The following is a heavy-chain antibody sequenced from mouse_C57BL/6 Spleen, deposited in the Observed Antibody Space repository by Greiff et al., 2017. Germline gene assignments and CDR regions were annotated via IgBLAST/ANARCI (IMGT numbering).Heavy chain of an antibody. V-gene: IGHV1-64*01. CDR2: IHPNSGST. D-gene: IGHD3-2*02. CDR3: VSLDSSGPKDFDY. CDR1: GYTFTSYW. Sequence: QVQLQQPGAELVKPGASVKLSCKASGYTFTSYWMHWVKQRPGQGLEWIGMIHPNSGSTNYNEKFKSKATLTVDKSSSTAYMQLSSLTSEDSAVYYCVSLDSSGPKDFDYWGQGTTLTVSS. J-gene: IGHJ2*01.